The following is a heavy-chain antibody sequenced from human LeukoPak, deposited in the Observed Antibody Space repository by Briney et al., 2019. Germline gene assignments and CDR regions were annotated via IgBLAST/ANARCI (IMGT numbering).Heavy chain of an antibody. D-gene: IGHD1-7*01. V-gene: IGHV4-61*02. J-gene: IGHJ4*02. CDR1: GGPITSGSYY. CDR2: IYTSGST. CDR3: ASGYNWNYILGH. Sequence: SQTLSLTCTVSGGPITSGSYYWSWIRQPAGKGLEWIGRIYTSGSTDYNPSLKSRVTISVDTSKNQFSLKLTPVTAADTAVYYCASGYNWNYILGHWGQGTLVTVSA.